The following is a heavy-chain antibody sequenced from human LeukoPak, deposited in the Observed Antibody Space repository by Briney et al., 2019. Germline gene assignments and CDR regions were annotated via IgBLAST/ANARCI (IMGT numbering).Heavy chain of an antibody. J-gene: IGHJ4*02. CDR1: GFTFSSYA. CDR2: ISGSGGST. CDR3: ARRAGIYSHPYDY. V-gene: IGHV3-23*01. Sequence: GGSLRLSCAASGFTFSSYAMSWVRQAPGKGLEWVSAISGSGGSTYYADSVRGRFTISRDNSKNTLYLQMNSLRAEDTAVYYCARRAGIYSHPYDYWGQGTLVTVSS. D-gene: IGHD1-14*01.